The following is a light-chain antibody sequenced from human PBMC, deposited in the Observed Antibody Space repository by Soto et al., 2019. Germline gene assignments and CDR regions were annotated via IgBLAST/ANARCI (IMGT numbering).Light chain of an antibody. CDR1: QGISSW. CDR2: AAS. J-gene: IGKJ1*01. Sequence: DIQMTQSPSSVSASVGDRVTITCRASQGISSWLAWYQQKPGKAPKLLIYAASSLQSGVPSRFSGSGSGTDFTLTISRLEPEDFAVYYCHQYGSSPRTFGQGTKVGIK. CDR3: HQYGSSPRT. V-gene: IGKV1-12*01.